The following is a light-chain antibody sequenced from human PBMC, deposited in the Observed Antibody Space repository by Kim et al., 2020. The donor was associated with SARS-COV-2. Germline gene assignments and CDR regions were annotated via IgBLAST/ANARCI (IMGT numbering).Light chain of an antibody. CDR3: QQYNNWPLT. V-gene: IGKV3-15*01. J-gene: IGKJ4*01. CDR1: QSVSSN. Sequence: VSPGESATLSCRASQSVSSNLAWYQQKPGQAPRLLIYGTSTRATDIPARFSGSGSGTEFTLTISSLQSEDFAVYYCQQYNNWPLTFGGGTKVDIK. CDR2: GTS.